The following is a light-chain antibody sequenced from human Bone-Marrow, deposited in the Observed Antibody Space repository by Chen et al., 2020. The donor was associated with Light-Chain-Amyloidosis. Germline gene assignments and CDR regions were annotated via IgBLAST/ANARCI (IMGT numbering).Light chain of an antibody. Sequence: SYELTQPPSVSVSPGQTARITCSGDDLPTKYAYWYQQTPGQAPVLVIHRDTARPSGISERFSGSSSGTTATLTSSGVQAEDEADYHCQSADSSGTYEVIFGGGTKLTVL. CDR2: RDT. CDR3: QSADSSGTYEVI. V-gene: IGLV3-25*03. CDR1: DLPTKY. J-gene: IGLJ2*01.